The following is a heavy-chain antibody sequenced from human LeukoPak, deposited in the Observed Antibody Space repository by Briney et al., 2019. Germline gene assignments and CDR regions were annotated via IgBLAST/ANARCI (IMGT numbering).Heavy chain of an antibody. Sequence: GGSLRLPCAASGFTFSSYAMHWVRQAPGKGLEWVAVISYDGSNKYYADSVKGRFTISRDNSKNTLYLQMNSLRAEDTAVYYCASDRLLEWLLSHWGQGTLVTVSS. V-gene: IGHV3-30-3*01. D-gene: IGHD3-3*01. CDR1: GFTFSSYA. CDR3: ASDRLLEWLLSH. CDR2: ISYDGSNK. J-gene: IGHJ4*02.